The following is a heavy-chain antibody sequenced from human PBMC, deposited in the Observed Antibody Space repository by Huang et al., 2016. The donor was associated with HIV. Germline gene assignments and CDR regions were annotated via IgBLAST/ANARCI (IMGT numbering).Heavy chain of an antibody. CDR3: GRGGGGGSWQTPLVWLDP. J-gene: IGHJ5*02. D-gene: IGHD2-15*01. Sequence: QVRLVQSGSELKKPGASVKISCKTSGYMFASYTIHWGRQAPGQGLEWSGWINTSTEKSASAPACTGLFLLSFDTSINMAYLEINGLESQDTAVYFGGRGGGGGSWQTPLVWLDPWGQGTLISVSS. CDR1: GYMFASYT. CDR2: INTSTEKS. V-gene: IGHV7-4-1*04.